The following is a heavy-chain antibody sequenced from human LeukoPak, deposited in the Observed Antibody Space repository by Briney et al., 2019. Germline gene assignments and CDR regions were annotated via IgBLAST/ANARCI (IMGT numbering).Heavy chain of an antibody. CDR1: GFTFRSYS. J-gene: IGHJ4*02. V-gene: IGHV3-21*01. D-gene: IGHD3-9*01. CDR2: ISSGSSYI. Sequence: GGPLRLSCAASGFTFRSYSMNWVRQAPGKGLEWVSSISSGSSYINYADSVKGRFTISRGNAKNSLYLQMNSLRAEDTAVYYCARAPLDTLTGFFDYWGQGNLVTVSS. CDR3: ARAPLDTLTGFFDY.